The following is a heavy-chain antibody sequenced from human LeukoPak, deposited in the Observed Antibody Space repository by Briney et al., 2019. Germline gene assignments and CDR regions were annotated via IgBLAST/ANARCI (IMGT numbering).Heavy chain of an antibody. CDR1: GFTFSSYA. J-gene: IGHJ6*03. D-gene: IGHD5-18*01. CDR3: AKVKGYSHTDYYYYYMEV. V-gene: IGHV3-23*01. Sequence: GGSLRLSCAASGFTFSSYAMSWVRQPPGKGLEWVSGISDSGGSTYYADSVKGRFTISRDNFKNTLYLQMNSLRAEDTAVYYCAKVKGYSHTDYYYYYMEVWGKGTTVIVSS. CDR2: ISDSGGST.